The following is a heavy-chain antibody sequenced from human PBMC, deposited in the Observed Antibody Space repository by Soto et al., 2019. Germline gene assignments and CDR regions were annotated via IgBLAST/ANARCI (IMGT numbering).Heavy chain of an antibody. CDR1: GYTFTSYA. Sequence: QVQLVQSGAEVKKPGASVKVSFKASGYTFTSYAMHWVRQAPGQWLEWMGWINAGNGNTKYSQKFQGRVTITRDTSASTAYMELSSLRSEDTAVYYCARGYGGPIGWFDPWGQGTLVTVSS. D-gene: IGHD3-16*01. V-gene: IGHV1-3*01. CDR2: INAGNGNT. CDR3: ARGYGGPIGWFDP. J-gene: IGHJ5*02.